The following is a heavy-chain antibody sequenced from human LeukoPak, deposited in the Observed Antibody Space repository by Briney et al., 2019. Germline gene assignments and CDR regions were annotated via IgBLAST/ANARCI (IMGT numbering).Heavy chain of an antibody. D-gene: IGHD3-10*01. CDR3: ARVGYGSGSYPYYYYYGMDV. Sequence: SETLSLTCAVYGGSFSGYYWSWIRQPPGKGLEWIGYIYYSGSTNYNPSLKSRVTISVDTSKNQFSLKLSSVTAADTAVYYCARVGYGSGSYPYYYYYGMDVWGKGTTVTVSS. J-gene: IGHJ6*04. CDR1: GGSFSGYY. V-gene: IGHV4-59*01. CDR2: IYYSGST.